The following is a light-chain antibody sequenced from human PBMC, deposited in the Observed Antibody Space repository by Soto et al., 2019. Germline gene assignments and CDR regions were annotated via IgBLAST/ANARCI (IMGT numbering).Light chain of an antibody. V-gene: IGKV3-11*01. CDR2: DAS. CDR1: QSVSSS. Sequence: VVLTKSPATLSLSPGDTATLSGAASQSVSSSLAWYEQNPGQAPRLLLYDASSRATGSPARFSGSGSGTDFTLTLISLEPEDFAVYYCHHRGNGITFGQGKRLESK. J-gene: IGKJ5*01. CDR3: HHRGNGIT.